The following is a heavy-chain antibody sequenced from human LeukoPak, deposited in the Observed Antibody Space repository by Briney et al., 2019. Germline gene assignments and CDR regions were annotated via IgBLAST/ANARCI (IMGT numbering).Heavy chain of an antibody. Sequence: PGGSLRLSCAASGFTFTNAWMNWVRQAPGKGLEWVGRIKRKTDGGTTDYAAPVKGRFTISRDNSKNTLYLQMYSLRAEDTAVYYCASLKGLFDYFDYWGQGILVTVYS. D-gene: IGHD3-22*01. CDR1: GFTFTNAW. CDR2: IKRKTDGGTT. V-gene: IGHV3-15*01. CDR3: ASLKGLFDYFDY. J-gene: IGHJ4*02.